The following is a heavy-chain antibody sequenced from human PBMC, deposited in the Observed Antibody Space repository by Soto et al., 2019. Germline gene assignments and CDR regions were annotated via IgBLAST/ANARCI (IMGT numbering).Heavy chain of an antibody. D-gene: IGHD1-20*01. CDR1: GFTFSNSW. Sequence: GGSLRLSCAASGFTFSNSWMSWVRQAPGKGLEWVGRIKSKTDGGTTDYAAPVKGRFTISRDDSKNTLYLQMNSLKTEDTAVYYCTTDIIESPNDIWGQGTMVTVSS. V-gene: IGHV3-15*01. CDR3: TTDIIESPNDI. J-gene: IGHJ3*02. CDR2: IKSKTDGGTT.